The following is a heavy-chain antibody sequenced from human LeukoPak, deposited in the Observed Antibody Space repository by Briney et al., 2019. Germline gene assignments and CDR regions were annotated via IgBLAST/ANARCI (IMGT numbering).Heavy chain of an antibody. D-gene: IGHD5-12*01. CDR3: ARSHSGYNAYFDY. Sequence: SGGSLRLSCAASVFTVSRNYMSWVRQAPGKGLEWVSIIYRGGSTYYADSVKGRFTSSRDNSKNTLYLQMNSLRAEDTAVYYCARSHSGYNAYFDYWGQGTLVTVSS. J-gene: IGHJ4*02. CDR1: VFTVSRNY. CDR2: IYRGGST. V-gene: IGHV3-53*01.